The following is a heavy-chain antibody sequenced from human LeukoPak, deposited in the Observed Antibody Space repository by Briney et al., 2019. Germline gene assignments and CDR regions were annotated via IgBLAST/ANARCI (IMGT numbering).Heavy chain of an antibody. CDR1: GFTFSNYW. J-gene: IGHJ4*02. CDR2: ISGSGGST. D-gene: IGHD3-10*01. Sequence: PPGGSLRLSCAASGFTFSNYWMRWVRQAPGKGLEWVSTISGSGGSTYYADSVKGRITISRDNSKNTLYLQMNSLRAGDTAVYYCTRGSYYYGSGWGQGTLVTVSS. CDR3: TRGSYYYGSG. V-gene: IGHV3-23*01.